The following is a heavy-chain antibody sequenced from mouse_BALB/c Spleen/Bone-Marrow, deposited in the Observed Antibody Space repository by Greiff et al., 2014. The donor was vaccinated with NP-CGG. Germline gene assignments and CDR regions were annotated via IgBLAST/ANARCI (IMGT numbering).Heavy chain of an antibody. D-gene: IGHD2-4*01. CDR3: ARRGLRRGYYFDY. V-gene: IGHV1-9*01. J-gene: IGHJ2*01. CDR2: ILPGSGST. CDR1: GYTFSSYW. Sequence: QVQLQQSGAELMKPGASVKISCKATGYTFSSYWIEWVKQRPGHGLEWIGEILPGSGSTNYNEKFKGKATFTADTSSNTAYVQLSSLTSEDSAVYYCARRGLRRGYYFDYWGQGTTLTVSS.